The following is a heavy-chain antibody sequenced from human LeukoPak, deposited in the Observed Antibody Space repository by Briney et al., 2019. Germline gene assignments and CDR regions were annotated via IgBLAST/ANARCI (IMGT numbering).Heavy chain of an antibody. CDR1: GFTFSSYA. J-gene: IGHJ3*02. D-gene: IGHD2-15*01. V-gene: IGHV3-48*03. CDR3: ARVGYCSGGSCYGAFDI. Sequence: GGSLRLSCAASGFTFSSYAMSWVRQAPGKGLEWVSYISSSGSTIYYADSVKGRFTISRDNAKNSLYLQMNSLRAEDTAVYYCARVGYCSGGSCYGAFDIWGQGTMVTVSS. CDR2: ISSSGSTI.